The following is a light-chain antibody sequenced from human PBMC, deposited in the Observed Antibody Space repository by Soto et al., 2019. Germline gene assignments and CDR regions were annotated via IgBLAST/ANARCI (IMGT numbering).Light chain of an antibody. CDR1: SSNIGAGYD. CDR3: HSFVTSLGGYV. Sequence: QAVLTQPPSVSGAPGQRVTISCTGSSSNIGAGYDVHWYQQIPGTAPKLLIYGNSNRPSGVPDRFSGSESGTSATLALTGLRAEAEDEDDCHSFVTSLGGYVFGTGTKLTVL. V-gene: IGLV1-40*01. J-gene: IGLJ1*01. CDR2: GNS.